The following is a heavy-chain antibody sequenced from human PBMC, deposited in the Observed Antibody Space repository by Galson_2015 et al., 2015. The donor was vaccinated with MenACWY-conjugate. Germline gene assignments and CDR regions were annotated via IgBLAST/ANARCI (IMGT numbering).Heavy chain of an antibody. CDR2: IYPGDSDT. J-gene: IGHJ4*02. V-gene: IGHV5-51*01. D-gene: IGHD5-12*01. Sequence: QSGAEVKKPGESLTISCTGSAYSFNNYWIAWVRQMPGKGLEWMGIIYPGDSDTRYSPSLQGPATISADKSISTAHLQWSSLKASDTAIYYCARLRYGGYDWSESYFDYWGQGTLVTVSS. CDR1: AYSFNNYW. CDR3: ARLRYGGYDWSESYFDY.